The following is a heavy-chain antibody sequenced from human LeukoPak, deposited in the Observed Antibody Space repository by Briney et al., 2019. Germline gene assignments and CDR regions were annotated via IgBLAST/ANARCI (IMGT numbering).Heavy chain of an antibody. V-gene: IGHV4-4*02. CDR1: GGSISSSNW. D-gene: IGHD2-15*01. Sequence: SETLSLTCAVSGGSISSSNWWSWVRQPPGKGLEWIGEIYHSGSTNYNPSLKSRVTISVDKSKNQFSLKLSSVTAADTAVYYCASYYCSGGSCYFAEYFQHWGQGTLVTVSS. J-gene: IGHJ1*01. CDR2: IYHSGST. CDR3: ASYYCSGGSCYFAEYFQH.